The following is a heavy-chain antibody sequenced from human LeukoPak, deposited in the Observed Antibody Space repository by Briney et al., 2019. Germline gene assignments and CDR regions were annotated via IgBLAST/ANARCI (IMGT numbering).Heavy chain of an antibody. D-gene: IGHD5-18*01. J-gene: IGHJ4*02. CDR3: AREHLWTSYFDY. CDR2: INHSGST. V-gene: IGHV4-34*01. CDR1: GGSFSGYY. Sequence: SETLSLTCAVYGGSFSGYYWSWIRQPPGKGLEWIGEINHSGSTNYNPSLKSRVTISVDTSKNQFSLKLSSVTAADTAVYYCAREHLWTSYFDYWGQGTLVTVSS.